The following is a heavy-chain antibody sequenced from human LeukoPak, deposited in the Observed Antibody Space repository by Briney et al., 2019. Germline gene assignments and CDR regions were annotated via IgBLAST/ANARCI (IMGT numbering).Heavy chain of an antibody. V-gene: IGHV4-59*01. Sequence: PSETLSLTCTVSDGSISNYYGSWIRQPPGKGLEWIGYIYYSGSTNYNPSLKSRVTISVDTSKNQFSLKLSSVTAADTAVYYCARLGTTADAFDIWGQGTMVTVSS. D-gene: IGHD4-17*01. J-gene: IGHJ3*02. CDR1: DGSISNYY. CDR2: IYYSGST. CDR3: ARLGTTADAFDI.